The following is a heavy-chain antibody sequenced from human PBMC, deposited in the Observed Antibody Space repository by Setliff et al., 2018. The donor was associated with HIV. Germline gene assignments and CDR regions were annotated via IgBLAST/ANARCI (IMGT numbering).Heavy chain of an antibody. CDR1: GYTFTSYA. V-gene: IGHV1-3*04. Sequence: GASVKVSCKASGYTFTSYAMHWVRQAPGQRLEWMGWINTGNGNTRLSQKFQGRVTISRDTSASTAYVELYSLTSEDTAVYYCARTLTYYFDGSFSSGPADYWGLGTLVTVSS. CDR3: ARTLTYYFDGSFSSGPADY. D-gene: IGHD3-22*01. J-gene: IGHJ4*02. CDR2: INTGNGNT.